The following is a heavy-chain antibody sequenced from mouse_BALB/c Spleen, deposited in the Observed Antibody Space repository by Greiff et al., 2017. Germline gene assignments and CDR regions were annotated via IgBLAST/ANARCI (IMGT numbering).Heavy chain of an antibody. Sequence: QVQLQQPGAELVKPGASVKLSCKASGYTFTSYWMHWVKQRPGQGLEWIGEINPSNGRTNYNEKFKSKATLTVDKSSSTAYMQLSSLTSEDSAVYYCARKEEYYGSFAYWGQGTLVTVSA. CDR1: GYTFTSYW. D-gene: IGHD1-1*01. CDR3: ARKEEYYGSFAY. V-gene: IGHV1S81*02. CDR2: INPSNGRT. J-gene: IGHJ3*01.